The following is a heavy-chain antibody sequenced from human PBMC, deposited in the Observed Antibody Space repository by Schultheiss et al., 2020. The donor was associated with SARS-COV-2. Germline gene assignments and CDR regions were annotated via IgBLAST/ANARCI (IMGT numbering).Heavy chain of an antibody. CDR3: ARVVVATSKEEFDY. Sequence: GGSLRLSCAASGFTFSKSTMHWVRQAPGKGLEWVALISYNGIKYYTDSVKGRFTISRDDSRNTLDLQMNSLRAEDTAIYYCARVVVATSKEEFDYWGRGTLVTVSS. V-gene: IGHV3-30*04. J-gene: IGHJ4*02. D-gene: IGHD2-15*01. CDR1: GFTFSKST. CDR2: ISYNGIK.